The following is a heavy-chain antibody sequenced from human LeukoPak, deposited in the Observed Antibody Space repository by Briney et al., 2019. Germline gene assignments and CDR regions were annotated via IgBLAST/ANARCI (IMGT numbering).Heavy chain of an antibody. Sequence: ASVKVSCKASGYTFTSYAMNWVRQAPGQGLEWMGWINTGSGNTKYSQRFQDRVTITMDTSASTVYMEMNDLGSEDTAVYYCARGYSGCFHYWGQGALVTVSS. CDR2: INTGSGNT. CDR1: GYTFTSYA. V-gene: IGHV1-3*04. CDR3: ARGYSGCFHY. D-gene: IGHD1-26*01. J-gene: IGHJ4*02.